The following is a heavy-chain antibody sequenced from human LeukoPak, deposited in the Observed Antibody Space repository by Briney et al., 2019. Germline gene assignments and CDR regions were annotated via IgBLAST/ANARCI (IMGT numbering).Heavy chain of an antibody. CDR3: AKDYYGSGTRGYFDY. Sequence: GRSLRLSCAASGFTFSSYGMHWVRQAPGKGLEWVAVISYDGSNKYYADSVKGRFTISRGNSKNTLYLQMNSLRAEDTAVYYCAKDYYGSGTRGYFDYWGQGTLVTVSS. V-gene: IGHV3-30*18. CDR1: GFTFSSYG. J-gene: IGHJ4*02. CDR2: ISYDGSNK. D-gene: IGHD3-10*01.